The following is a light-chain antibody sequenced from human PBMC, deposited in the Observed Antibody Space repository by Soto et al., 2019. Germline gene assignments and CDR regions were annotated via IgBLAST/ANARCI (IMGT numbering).Light chain of an antibody. CDR1: QSISSW. J-gene: IGKJ1*01. V-gene: IGKV1-5*01. Sequence: DIHMTQSPSTLSASVGHIVTITCRASQSISSWLDWYQQKTGKAPKLLIYDASSLESGVPSRLRGSGYGTELTITISNMKTDDFATYFCQQYNNYTRTFGQGTKVDIK. CDR2: DAS. CDR3: QQYNNYTRT.